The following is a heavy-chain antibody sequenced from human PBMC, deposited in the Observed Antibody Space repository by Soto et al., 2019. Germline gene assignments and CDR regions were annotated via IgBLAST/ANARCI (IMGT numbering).Heavy chain of an antibody. V-gene: IGHV1-18*04. CDR2: IDSYTGNT. CDR1: GYTLLSYS. J-gene: IGHJ6*02. Sequence: QAQLVQSGSEVKRSGASVKVSCKASGYTLLSYSITWVRQAPGQGLEWIGWIDSYTGNTNYEQKFQGRVTMSTDSPTSTAYMELRGLGSDDSAIYYCSSDAALADNHGMDVWGQGTTVIVS. CDR3: SSDAALADNHGMDV.